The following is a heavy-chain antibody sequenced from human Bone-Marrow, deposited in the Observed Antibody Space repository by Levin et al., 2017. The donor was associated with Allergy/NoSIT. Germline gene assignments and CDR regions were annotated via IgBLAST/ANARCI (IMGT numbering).Heavy chain of an antibody. CDR2: IYYSGST. V-gene: IGHV4-59*01. CDR1: GGSISSYY. CDR3: ARAHDKTATHFDY. J-gene: IGHJ4*02. D-gene: IGHD2-15*01. Sequence: SETLSLTCTVSGGSISSYYWSWIRQPPGKGLEWIGYIYYSGSTNYNPSLKSRVTISVDTSKNQFSLKLSSVTAADTAVYYCARAHDKTATHFDYWGQGTLVTVSS.